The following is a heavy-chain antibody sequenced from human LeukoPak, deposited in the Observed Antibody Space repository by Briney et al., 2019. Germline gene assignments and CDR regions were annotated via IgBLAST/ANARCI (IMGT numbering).Heavy chain of an antibody. D-gene: IGHD3-22*01. CDR2: IWYDGSNK. V-gene: IGHV3-33*01. CDR1: GFTFSSYG. Sequence: GGSLRLSCAASGFTFSSYGMHWVRQAPGKGLEWVAVIWYDGSNKYYADSVKGRFTISRDNSKNTLYLQMNSLRAEDTAVYYCARDLYGYFGYFQHWGQGTLVTVSS. CDR3: ARDLYGYFGYFQH. J-gene: IGHJ1*01.